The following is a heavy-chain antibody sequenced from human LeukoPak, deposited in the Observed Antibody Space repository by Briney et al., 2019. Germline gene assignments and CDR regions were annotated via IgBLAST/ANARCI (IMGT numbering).Heavy chain of an antibody. CDR1: GYTFTGYY. CDR3: ARSEMATTNYYYMDV. V-gene: IGHV1-8*03. D-gene: IGHD5-24*01. CDR2: MNPNSGNT. J-gene: IGHJ6*03. Sequence: ASVKVSCKASGYTFTGYYMHWVRQATGQGLEWMGWMNPNSGNTGYAQKFQGRVTITRHTSINTAYMELSSLRSEDTAVYYCARSEMATTNYYYMDVWGKGTTVTISS.